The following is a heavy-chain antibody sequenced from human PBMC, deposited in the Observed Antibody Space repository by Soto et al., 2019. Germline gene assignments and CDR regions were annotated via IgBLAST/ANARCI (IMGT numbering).Heavy chain of an antibody. D-gene: IGHD3-10*01. V-gene: IGHV4-59*12. CDR3: ARDGDYGSGDSKVWAFDF. CDR2: VYYTGIA. J-gene: IGHJ3*01. Sequence: SETLSLTCTVSGGSLTSYYWSWIRQPPGKGLEWIGFVYYTGIARYNPSLKSRVTISVDTSKNQFSLKLNSVSAADTAVYYCARDGDYGSGDSKVWAFDFWGQGTLVTVSS. CDR1: GGSLTSYY.